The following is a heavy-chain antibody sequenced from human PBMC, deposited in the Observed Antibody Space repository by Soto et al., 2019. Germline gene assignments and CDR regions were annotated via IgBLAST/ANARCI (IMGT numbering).Heavy chain of an antibody. CDR2: MNPNSGNT. J-gene: IGHJ6*02. D-gene: IGHD2-15*01. CDR3: ARVGGYCSGGSCSTPYYYYYYGMDV. Sequence: ASVKVSCKASGYTFTSYDINWVRQATGQGLEWMGWMNPNSGNTGYAQKFQGRVTMTRNTSISTAYMELSSLRSEDTAVYYCARVGGYCSGGSCSTPYYYYYYGMDVWGQGTTVTVSS. CDR1: GYTFTSYD. V-gene: IGHV1-8*01.